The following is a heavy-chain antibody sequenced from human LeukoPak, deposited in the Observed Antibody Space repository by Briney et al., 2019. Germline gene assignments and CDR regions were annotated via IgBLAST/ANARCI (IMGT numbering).Heavy chain of an antibody. V-gene: IGHV4-34*01. CDR1: GGSFSGYY. CDR2: INQSGST. D-gene: IGHD3-16*01. J-gene: IGHJ6*02. Sequence: PSETLSLTCAVYGGSFSGYYWSWIRQPPGRGLEWIGEINQSGSTNYNPSLKSRVTISVDTSKNQFSLKLSSVTAADTAVYYCARGQTFYYYYGMDVWGQGTTVTVSS. CDR3: ARGQTFYYYYGMDV.